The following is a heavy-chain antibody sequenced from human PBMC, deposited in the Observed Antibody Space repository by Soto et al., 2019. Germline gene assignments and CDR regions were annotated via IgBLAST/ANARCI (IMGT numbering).Heavy chain of an antibody. D-gene: IGHD3-16*01. V-gene: IGHV4-30-4*01. J-gene: IGHJ4*02. CDR2: ISYRGTT. CDR3: ARAEGTYTWRSEFDY. Sequence: PSETLCVTCNISVGPIISFNYYWTWIRQPPGKGLEWVGHISYRGTTFYNPSLKSRATVSMDTSKSQFSLKLASVTAADTAVYYCARAEGTYTWRSEFDYWGQGTMVTVSS. CDR1: VGPIISFNYY.